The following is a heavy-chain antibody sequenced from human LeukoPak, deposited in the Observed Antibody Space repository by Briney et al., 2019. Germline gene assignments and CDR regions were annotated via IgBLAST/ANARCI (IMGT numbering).Heavy chain of an antibody. J-gene: IGHJ4*02. CDR1: GFSFSSFW. CDR2: IKQDGSDK. V-gene: IGHV3-7*01. Sequence: GGSLRLSCAASGFSFSSFWMNWVRQAPGKGLEWVANIKQDGSDKYYVDSVKGRFTISRDNAKNSLYLQMNSLSAEDTAVYYCARMLSSSWSFDYWGQGTLVTVSS. CDR3: ARMLSSSWSFDY. D-gene: IGHD6-13*01.